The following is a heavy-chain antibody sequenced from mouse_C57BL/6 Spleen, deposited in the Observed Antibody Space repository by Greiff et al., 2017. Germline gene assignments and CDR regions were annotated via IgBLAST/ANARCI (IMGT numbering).Heavy chain of an antibody. CDR3: ARGGDSSGFAY. Sequence: QVQLKQPGAELVMPGASVTLSCKASGFTFTSYWMHWVKQRPGQGLEWIGEIDPSDSYTNYNQKFKGKSTVTVDKSSSTAYMQLSSLTSEDSAVEYCARGGDSSGFAYWGQGTLVTVSA. CDR1: GFTFTSYW. J-gene: IGHJ3*01. V-gene: IGHV1-69*01. D-gene: IGHD3-3*01. CDR2: IDPSDSYT.